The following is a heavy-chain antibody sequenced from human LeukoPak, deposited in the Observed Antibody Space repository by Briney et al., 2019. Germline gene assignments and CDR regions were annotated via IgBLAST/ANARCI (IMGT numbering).Heavy chain of an antibody. CDR2: INPNSGGT. CDR3: ARDKRVLRFLEWLFDY. D-gene: IGHD3-3*01. CDR1: GYTFTGYY. Sequence: GASVKVSCKASGYTFTGYYMHWVRQAPGQGLEWMGWINPNSGGTNYAQKFQGRVTMTRDTSISTAYMELSRLRSDDTAVYYCARDKRVLRFLEWLFDYWGQGTWSPSPQ. J-gene: IGHJ4*02. V-gene: IGHV1-2*02.